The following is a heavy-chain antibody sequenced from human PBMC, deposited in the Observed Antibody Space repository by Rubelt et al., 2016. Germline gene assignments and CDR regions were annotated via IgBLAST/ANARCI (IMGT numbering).Heavy chain of an antibody. CDR1: GGSISSSSYY. Sequence: QLQLQESGPGLVKPSETLSLTCTVSGGSISSSSYYWGWIRQPPGKGLEWIGSVYYSGSTYYNPSLKSRVPISVDTSKNQFSLNLSSGTAADTAVYYCARLSSGWYYFDYWGQGTLVTVSS. D-gene: IGHD6-19*01. V-gene: IGHV4-39*01. J-gene: IGHJ4*02. CDR2: VYYSGST. CDR3: ARLSSGWYYFDY.